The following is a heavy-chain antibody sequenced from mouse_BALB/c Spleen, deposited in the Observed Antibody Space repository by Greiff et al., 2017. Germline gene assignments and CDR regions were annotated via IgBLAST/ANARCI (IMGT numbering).Heavy chain of an antibody. Sequence: VKLMESGPGLVAPSQSLSITCTVSGFSLTSYGVHWVRQPPGKGLEWLGVIWAGGSTNYNSALMSRLSISKDNSKSQVFLKMNSLQTDDTAMYYCARDRNYYGSSTFDYWGQGTTLTVSS. CDR1: GFSLTSYG. D-gene: IGHD1-1*01. V-gene: IGHV2-9*02. CDR2: IWAGGST. CDR3: ARDRNYYGSSTFDY. J-gene: IGHJ2*01.